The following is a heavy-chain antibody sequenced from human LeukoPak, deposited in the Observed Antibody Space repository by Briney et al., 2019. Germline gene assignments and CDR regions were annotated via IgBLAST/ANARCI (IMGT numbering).Heavy chain of an antibody. CDR1: GGSISSYY. D-gene: IGHD1-14*01. Sequence: SETLSLTCTVSGGSISSYYWSWIRQPPGKGLEWIGYIYYSGSTNYNPSLESRVTMSVDTSKNQFSLKLSSVTAADTAVYYCARNRPAFDIWGQGTMVTVSS. CDR3: ARNRPAFDI. J-gene: IGHJ3*02. CDR2: IYYSGST. V-gene: IGHV4-59*12.